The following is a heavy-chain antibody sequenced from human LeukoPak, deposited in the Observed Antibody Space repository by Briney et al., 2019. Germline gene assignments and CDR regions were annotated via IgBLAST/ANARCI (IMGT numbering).Heavy chain of an antibody. J-gene: IGHJ3*02. CDR1: GGSISSYY. D-gene: IGHD1-20*01. Sequence: SETLSLTCTVSGGSISSYYWGWIRQPPGKGLEWIGSIYYSGSTYYNPSLKSRVTISVDTSKNQFSLKLSSVTAADTAVYYCARDPLRYNWNDSPDAFDIWGQGTMVTVSS. CDR2: IYYSGST. CDR3: ARDPLRYNWNDSPDAFDI. V-gene: IGHV4-39*07.